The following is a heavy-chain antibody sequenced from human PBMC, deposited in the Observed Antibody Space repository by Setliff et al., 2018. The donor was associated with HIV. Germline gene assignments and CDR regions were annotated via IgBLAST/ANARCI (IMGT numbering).Heavy chain of an antibody. V-gene: IGHV4-34*01. J-gene: IGHJ4*02. CDR2: TNPSGST. CDR1: GGSLSGSY. CDR3: AKVGSWGGRGYFDS. Sequence: SETLSLTCAVYGGSLSGSYLSWIRQAPGKGLEWIGETNPSGSTSYNPSLKSRVTISVDTSRIHFYVNLTSLTAADTAVYYCAKVGSWGGRGYFDSWGQGISVTVSS. D-gene: IGHD2-15*01.